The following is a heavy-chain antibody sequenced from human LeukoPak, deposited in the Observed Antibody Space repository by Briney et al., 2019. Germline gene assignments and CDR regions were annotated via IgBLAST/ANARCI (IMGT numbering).Heavy chain of an antibody. CDR2: ISSSGSYI. V-gene: IGHV3-21*01. CDR1: GFTFNSYT. CDR3: ARAEPGTRDELAR. D-gene: IGHD1-1*01. Sequence: PGVTLRLSCAASGFTFNSYTMNWVRQAPGKGLEWVSSISSSGSYIYYAESVKGRFTISRDNAKNSLYLQMNSLRAEDTAVYHCARAEPGTRDELARWGQGTLVTGSS. J-gene: IGHJ4*02.